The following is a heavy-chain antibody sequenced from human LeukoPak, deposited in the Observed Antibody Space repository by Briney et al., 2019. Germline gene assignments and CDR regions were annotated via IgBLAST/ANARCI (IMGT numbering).Heavy chain of an antibody. CDR3: ARGGLIVLTVYAGNYFDY. D-gene: IGHD2-8*01. Sequence: SETLSLTCAVYGGSFSGYYWSWIRQPPGKGLEWIGEINHSGSTNYNPSLKSRVTISVDTSKNQFSLKLSSVTAADTAVYYCARGGLIVLTVYAGNYFDYWGQGTLVTVSS. J-gene: IGHJ4*02. CDR2: INHSGST. V-gene: IGHV4-34*01. CDR1: GGSFSGYY.